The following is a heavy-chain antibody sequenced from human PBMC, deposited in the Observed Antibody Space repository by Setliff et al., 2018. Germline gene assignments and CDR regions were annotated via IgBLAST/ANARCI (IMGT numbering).Heavy chain of an antibody. CDR3: ARYDSSGYSENYYFDY. CDR1: GGSISTTDYY. J-gene: IGHJ4*02. CDR2: VYYSGNT. Sequence: SETLSLTCTVSGGSISTTDYYWGWIRQPPGKGLEWIGCVYYSGNTYYSPSLKSRVTMFVDTSKNQLSLMLYSVTAADTAIYYCARYDSSGYSENYYFDYWAREPWSPSPQ. V-gene: IGHV4-39*07. D-gene: IGHD3-22*01.